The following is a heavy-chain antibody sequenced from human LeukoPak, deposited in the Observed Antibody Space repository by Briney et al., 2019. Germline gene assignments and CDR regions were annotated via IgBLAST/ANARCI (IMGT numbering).Heavy chain of an antibody. CDR2: IYYSGST. J-gene: IGHJ3*02. Sequence: PSETLSLTCTVSGGSISSGGYYWSWIRQHPGKGLEWIGYIYYSGSTYYNPSLKSRVTISVDTSKNQFSLKLSSVTAADTAVYYCARDRHGDSINLKGSAFDIWGQGTMVTVSS. CDR1: GGSISSGGYY. V-gene: IGHV4-31*03. D-gene: IGHD4-17*01. CDR3: ARDRHGDSINLKGSAFDI.